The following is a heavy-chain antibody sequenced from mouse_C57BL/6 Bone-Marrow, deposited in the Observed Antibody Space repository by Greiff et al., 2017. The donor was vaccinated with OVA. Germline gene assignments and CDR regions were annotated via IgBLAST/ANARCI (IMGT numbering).Heavy chain of an antibody. J-gene: IGHJ3*01. CDR2: ISSGGSYT. CDR1: GFTFSSYG. Sequence: EVKLMESGGDLVKPGGSLKLSCAASGFTFSSYGMSWVRQTPDKRLEWVATISSGGSYTYYPDSVKGRFTISRDNAKNTLYLQMSSLKSEDTAMYYCARRGLYYPAWFAYWGQGTLVTVSA. D-gene: IGHD1-1*01. V-gene: IGHV5-6*01. CDR3: ARRGLYYPAWFAY.